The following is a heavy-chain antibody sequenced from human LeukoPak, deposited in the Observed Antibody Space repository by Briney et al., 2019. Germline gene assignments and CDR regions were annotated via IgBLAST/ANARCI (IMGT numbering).Heavy chain of an antibody. J-gene: IGHJ4*02. Sequence: SETLSLTCSVSGGSISSFYCSWIRQPPGKGLEWIGYIYYSGSTNYNPSLKSRVTISVDTSKNQFSLKLSSVTAADTAVYYCARVGSGGAFDYWGQGTLVTVSS. D-gene: IGHD3-10*01. CDR3: ARVGSGGAFDY. CDR1: GGSISSFY. V-gene: IGHV4-59*01. CDR2: IYYSGST.